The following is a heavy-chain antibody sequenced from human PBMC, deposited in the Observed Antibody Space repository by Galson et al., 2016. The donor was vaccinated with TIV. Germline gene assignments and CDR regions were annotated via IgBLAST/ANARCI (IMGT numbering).Heavy chain of an antibody. CDR3: VRDGYYDSRRFPYSLGYFDL. CDR1: EFMFSDYY. Sequence: SLRLSCAASEFMFSDYYMNWIRQAPGKGLEWVSYISSNGNTIYYADSVKGRFTISRDNAKNSLYLQMNSLRAEDTAVYYCVRDGYYDSRRFPYSLGYFDLWCRGTLVTVSS. V-gene: IGHV3-11*04. D-gene: IGHD3-22*01. J-gene: IGHJ2*01. CDR2: ISSNGNTI.